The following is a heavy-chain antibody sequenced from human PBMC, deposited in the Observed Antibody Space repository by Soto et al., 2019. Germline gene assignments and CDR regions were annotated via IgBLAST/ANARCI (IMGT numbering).Heavy chain of an antibody. Sequence: REALKISCKGSGYSFTSYWIGWGRPRPRKALEWIGIIYPGDSDTRYSPSFQGQVTISADKSISTAYLQWSSLKASDTAMYYCAIIGLGAGATPAGYFDYWGQGTLVTVSS. V-gene: IGHV5-51*01. J-gene: IGHJ4*02. CDR1: GYSFTSYW. D-gene: IGHD1-26*01. CDR3: AIIGLGAGATPAGYFDY. CDR2: IYPGDSDT.